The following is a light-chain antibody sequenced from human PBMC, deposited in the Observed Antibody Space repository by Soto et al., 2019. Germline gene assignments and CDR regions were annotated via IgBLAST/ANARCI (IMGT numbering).Light chain of an antibody. V-gene: IGKV3-15*01. CDR2: GAS. CDR3: QQYNDWPLT. CDR1: QSVNSN. J-gene: IGKJ4*01. Sequence: EKVMTQSPAALSVSPGERATLSCRASQSVNSNLAWYQQKPGQAPRLLLYGASTRATGIPVRFSGSASGTEFTLTISSLQSEDSAVYYCQQYNDWPLTFCGGTKLEIK.